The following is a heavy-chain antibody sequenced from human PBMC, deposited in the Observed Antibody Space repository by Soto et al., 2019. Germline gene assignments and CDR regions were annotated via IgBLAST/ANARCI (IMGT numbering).Heavy chain of an antibody. V-gene: IGHV4-30-4*01. CDR1: GGSISSGNYY. CDR2: ISYSGST. Sequence: QVQLQESGPGLVKPSQTLSLTCTVSGGSISSGNYYWSWIRQPPGKGLEWIGFISYSGSTYYSTSLKSRVTISVYTSKSQFSLILSFVTAADTAVYYCATMGTPATGLYFFDYWGQGSLVTVSS. J-gene: IGHJ4*02. D-gene: IGHD2-15*01. CDR3: ATMGTPATGLYFFDY.